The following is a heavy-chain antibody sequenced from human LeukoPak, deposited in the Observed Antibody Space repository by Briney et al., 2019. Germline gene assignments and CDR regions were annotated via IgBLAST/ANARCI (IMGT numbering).Heavy chain of an antibody. Sequence: SETLSLTCTVSGGSISSYYWSWIRQPPGKGLEWIGYIHYSGSTNYNPSLKSRVTISVDTSKNQFSLKLSSVTAADTAVYSCAKAQGLRFLEWLNDYYYYGMDVWGQGTTVTVSS. J-gene: IGHJ6*02. CDR2: IHYSGST. D-gene: IGHD3-3*01. CDR1: GGSISSYY. V-gene: IGHV4-59*08. CDR3: AKAQGLRFLEWLNDYYYYGMDV.